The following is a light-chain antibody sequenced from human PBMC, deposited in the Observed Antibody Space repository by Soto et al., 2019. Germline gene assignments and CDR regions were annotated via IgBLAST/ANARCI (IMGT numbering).Light chain of an antibody. V-gene: IGKV2-28*01. CDR1: QSLLYNNTYNY. Sequence: VMTQSPLTLPVTPGEPASISCRSSQSLLYNNTYNYLDWYVQKPGQSPQLLIYFGSNRVPGVPDRFSGSGSGTDFTLKINRVEAEDVGTYYCMQALQSLTFGQGTRLEIQ. J-gene: IGKJ5*01. CDR2: FGS. CDR3: MQALQSLT.